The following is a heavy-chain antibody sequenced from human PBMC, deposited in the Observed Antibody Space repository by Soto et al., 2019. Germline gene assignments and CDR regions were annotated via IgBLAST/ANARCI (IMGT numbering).Heavy chain of an antibody. Sequence: PVGSLRLSCAASGFTFSSYAMSWVRQAPGKGLEWVSAISGSGGSTYYADSVKGRFTISRDNSKNTLYLQMNSLRAEDTAVYYCAKEAQLRYFDWLSHYYYYGMDVWGQGTTVTVSS. V-gene: IGHV3-23*01. CDR2: ISGSGGST. D-gene: IGHD3-9*01. CDR1: GFTFSSYA. J-gene: IGHJ6*02. CDR3: AKEAQLRYFDWLSHYYYYGMDV.